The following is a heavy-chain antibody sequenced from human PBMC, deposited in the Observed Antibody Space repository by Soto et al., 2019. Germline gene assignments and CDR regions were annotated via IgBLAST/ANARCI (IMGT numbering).Heavy chain of an antibody. V-gene: IGHV1-18*01. Sequence: QGQLVQSGAEVKKPGASVKVSCKASGYTFSSYGISWVRQAPGQGLEWLGWINTYNGNTNYEQKVQGRVTMTTDTSTRTVYTELRSLRSDDTAVYFCARDRNTATEHSNYYYIAMDVWGQGTTGTVAS. D-gene: IGHD5-18*01. CDR1: GYTFSSYG. J-gene: IGHJ6*02. CDR2: INTYNGNT. CDR3: ARDRNTATEHSNYYYIAMDV.